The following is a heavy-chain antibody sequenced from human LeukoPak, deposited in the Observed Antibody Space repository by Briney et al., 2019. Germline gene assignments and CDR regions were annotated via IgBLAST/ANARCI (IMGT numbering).Heavy chain of an antibody. J-gene: IGHJ4*02. CDR2: IYSDNT. V-gene: IGHV3-53*01. CDR3: ARRAGAYSHPYDY. D-gene: IGHD4/OR15-4a*01. Sequence: GGSLRLSCAASGFTFDDFGMSWVRQAPGKGLEWVSFIYSDNTHYSDSVKGRFTISRDNSKNTLYLQMNSLRAEDTAVYYCARRAGAYSHPYDYWGQGTLVTVSS. CDR1: GFTFDDFG.